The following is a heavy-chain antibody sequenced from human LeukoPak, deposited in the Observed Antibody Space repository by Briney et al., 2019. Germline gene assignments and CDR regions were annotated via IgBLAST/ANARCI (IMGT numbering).Heavy chain of an antibody. V-gene: IGHV1-18*01. CDR3: ARGPLGRGWYYFDY. CDR2: ISAYNGNT. J-gene: IGHJ4*02. D-gene: IGHD6-19*01. CDR1: GYTFTSYG. Sequence: ASVKVSCKASGYTFTSYGISWVRQAPGQGLEWMGWISAYNGNTNYAQKLQGRVSMTTDTSTSTAYMELRSLRSDDTAVYYCARGPLGRGWYYFDYWGQGTLVTVSS.